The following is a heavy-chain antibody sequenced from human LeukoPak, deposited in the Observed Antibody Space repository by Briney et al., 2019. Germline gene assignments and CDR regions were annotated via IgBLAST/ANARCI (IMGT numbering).Heavy chain of an antibody. CDR2: IRYDGSNK. D-gene: IGHD3-10*01. V-gene: IGHV3-30*02. CDR3: ARDREGFGESYFDY. J-gene: IGHJ4*02. CDR1: GFTFSSYG. Sequence: GGSLRLSCAASGFTFSSYGMHWVCQAPGKGLEWVAFIRYDGSNKYYADSVKGRFTISRDNAKNSLYLQMNSLRAEDTAMYYCARDREGFGESYFDYWGQGTLVTVSS.